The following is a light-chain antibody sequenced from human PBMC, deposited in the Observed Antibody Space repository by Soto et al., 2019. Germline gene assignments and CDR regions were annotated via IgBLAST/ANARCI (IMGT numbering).Light chain of an antibody. J-gene: IGKJ1*01. CDR3: QQYYTTPRT. CDR1: QSILYSPTNKNY. CDR2: WAS. V-gene: IGKV4-1*01. Sequence: DIVMTQSPDSLAVSLGERATINCKSSQSILYSPTNKNYLAWYQQKPGQPPKLLIYWASTRESGVPDRFSGSGSGTDFTLTISSLQAEDVAVYYCQQYYTTPRTFGQGTKVEIK.